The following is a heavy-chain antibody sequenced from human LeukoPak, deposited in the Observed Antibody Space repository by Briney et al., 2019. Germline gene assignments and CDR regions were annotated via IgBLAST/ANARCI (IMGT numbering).Heavy chain of an antibody. Sequence: PGGSLRLSCAASGFTFDDYGMHWVRQAPGKGLEWVSGISWNSGSIGYADSVKGRFTISRDNAKNSLYLQMNSLRAEDTALYYCAKSWSYGSRSCLDYWGQGTLVTVSS. CDR3: AKSWSYGSRSCLDY. D-gene: IGHD3-10*01. J-gene: IGHJ4*02. V-gene: IGHV3-9*01. CDR1: GFTFDDYG. CDR2: ISWNSGSI.